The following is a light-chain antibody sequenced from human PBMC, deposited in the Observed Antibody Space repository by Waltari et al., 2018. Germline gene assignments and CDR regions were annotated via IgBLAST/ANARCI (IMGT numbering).Light chain of an antibody. V-gene: IGKV3-20*01. Sequence: ETVLTQSPGTLSFPPGERATLSCRASQSVSSSYLAWYQQKPGQAPRLLIYGASSRATGIPDRFSGSGSGTDFTLTISRLEPEDFAVYYCQQYGSSPRTFGPGTKVDIK. CDR3: QQYGSSPRT. CDR1: QSVSSSY. CDR2: GAS. J-gene: IGKJ3*01.